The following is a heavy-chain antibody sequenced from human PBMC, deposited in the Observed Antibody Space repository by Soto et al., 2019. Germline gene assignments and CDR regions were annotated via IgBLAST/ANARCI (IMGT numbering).Heavy chain of an antibody. CDR1: GFTFDVYA. Sequence: GGSLRLSCAASGFTFDVYAMHWVRQAPGKGLEWVSGISWNSGSIGYADSVKGRFTISRDNAKNSLYLQMNSLRAEDTALYYCAKEIVGAPGWFDPWGQGTLVTVSS. V-gene: IGHV3-9*01. J-gene: IGHJ5*02. CDR3: AKEIVGAPGWFDP. D-gene: IGHD1-26*01. CDR2: ISWNSGSI.